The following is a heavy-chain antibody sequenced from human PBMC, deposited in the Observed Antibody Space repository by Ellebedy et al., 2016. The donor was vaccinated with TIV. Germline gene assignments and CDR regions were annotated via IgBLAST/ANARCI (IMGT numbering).Heavy chain of an antibody. CDR2: INHIGST. CDR3: ARDRGAASFDP. Sequence: MPSETLSLTCAVYGGSLSGYYWTWIRQPPGKGLEWIGEINHIGSTSYNPSLKSRVTISVDTSKNQFSLKLRSVTAADTAVYYCARDRGAASFDPWGQGTLVTVSS. J-gene: IGHJ5*02. V-gene: IGHV4-34*01. D-gene: IGHD6-25*01. CDR1: GGSLSGYY.